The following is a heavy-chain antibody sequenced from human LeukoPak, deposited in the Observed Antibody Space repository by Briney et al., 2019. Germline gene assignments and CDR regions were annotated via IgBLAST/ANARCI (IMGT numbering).Heavy chain of an antibody. Sequence: ASVKVSCKASGYTFTGYYMHWVRQAPGQGLEWMGWINPNSGGTNYAQKFQGWVTMTRDTSISTAYMELSRLRSDDTAVYYCARDGAAAGTGSVVLRYYYGMDVWGQGTTVTVSS. J-gene: IGHJ6*02. CDR3: ARDGAAAGTGSVVLRYYYGMDV. D-gene: IGHD6-13*01. CDR1: GYTFTGYY. V-gene: IGHV1-2*04. CDR2: INPNSGGT.